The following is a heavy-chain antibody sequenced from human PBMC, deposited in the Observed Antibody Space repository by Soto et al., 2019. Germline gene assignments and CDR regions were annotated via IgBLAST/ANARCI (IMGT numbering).Heavy chain of an antibody. CDR2: ISGGGDAP. V-gene: IGHV3-23*01. D-gene: IGHD3-10*01. CDR3: ARNVPESISRPDYWYFDL. Sequence: EVQLLESGGGLVQPGGSLRLSCAGSGFTFINYAMNWVRQAPGKGLEWVSTISGGGDAPFFADSVRGRFTISRDNSKNTVTQPMNNLAVDDTAVYFCARNVPESISRPDYWYFDLWGRGTLVTVSS. CDR1: GFTFINYA. J-gene: IGHJ2*01.